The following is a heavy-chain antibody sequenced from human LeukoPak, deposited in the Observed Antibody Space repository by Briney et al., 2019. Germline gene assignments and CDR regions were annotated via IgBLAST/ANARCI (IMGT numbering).Heavy chain of an antibody. CDR2: INPSGGST. Sequence: ASVKVSCKASGYTFTSYYMHWVRQAPGQGLEWMGIINPSGGSTSYAQKFQGRVTMTRDTSTSTVYMELSSLRSEDTAVYYCARDPWELRGYYYYYYMDVWGKGTTVTVSS. J-gene: IGHJ6*03. D-gene: IGHD1-26*01. CDR3: ARDPWELRGYYYYYYMDV. CDR1: GYTFTSYY. V-gene: IGHV1-46*01.